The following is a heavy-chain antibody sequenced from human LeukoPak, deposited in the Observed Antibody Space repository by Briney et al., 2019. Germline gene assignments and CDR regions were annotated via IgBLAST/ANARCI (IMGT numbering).Heavy chain of an antibody. D-gene: IGHD5-18*01. V-gene: IGHV1-2*06. CDR2: INPNSGGT. CDR1: GYTFTGYY. J-gene: IGHJ5*02. Sequence: ASVKLSCKASGYTFTGYYMHWVRQAPGQGLEWMGRINPNSGGTNYAQKFQGRVTMTRDTSISTAYMELSRLRSDDTAVYYCTTWIQLWSQGNWFDPWGQGTLVTVSS. CDR3: TTWIQLWSQGNWFDP.